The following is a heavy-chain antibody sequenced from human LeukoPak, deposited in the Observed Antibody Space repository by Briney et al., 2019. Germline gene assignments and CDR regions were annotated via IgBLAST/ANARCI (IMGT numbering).Heavy chain of an antibody. V-gene: IGHV3-20*04. CDR3: ARDRRSGWYSDN. J-gene: IGHJ4*02. D-gene: IGHD6-19*01. CDR1: GFNLDDYG. CDR2: TNWNGGST. Sequence: GGSLRLSCAASGFNLDDYGMSWVRQGPGKGLEWVAGTNWNGGSTGYADSVKGRFTISRDNAMKFLYLQMNSLRVEDTALYYCARDRRSGWYSDNWGQGTLVTVSS.